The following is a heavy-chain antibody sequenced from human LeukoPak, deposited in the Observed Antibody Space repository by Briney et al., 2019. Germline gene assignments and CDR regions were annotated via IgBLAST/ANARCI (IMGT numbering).Heavy chain of an antibody. V-gene: IGHV4-34*01. CDR3: ARVDTAMVLIY. Sequence: SETLSLTCAVYGGSFSGYYWSWIRQPPGKGLEWIGEINHSGSTNYNPSLKSRVTISVDTSKNQFSQKLSSVTAADTAVYYCARVDTAMVLIYWGQGTLVTVSS. D-gene: IGHD5-18*01. J-gene: IGHJ4*02. CDR1: GGSFSGYY. CDR2: INHSGST.